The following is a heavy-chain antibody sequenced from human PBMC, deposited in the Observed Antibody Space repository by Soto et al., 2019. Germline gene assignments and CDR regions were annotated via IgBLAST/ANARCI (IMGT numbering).Heavy chain of an antibody. CDR3: ARDRTGMVAATLSWFDP. V-gene: IGHV3-30-3*01. Sequence: GALRLSCAASGFTFSSYAMHWVRQAPGKGLEWVAVISYDGSNKYYADSVKGRFTISRDNSKNTLYLQMNSLRAEDTAVYYCARDRTGMVAATLSWFDPWGQGTLVTVSS. D-gene: IGHD2-15*01. CDR2: ISYDGSNK. J-gene: IGHJ5*02. CDR1: GFTFSSYA.